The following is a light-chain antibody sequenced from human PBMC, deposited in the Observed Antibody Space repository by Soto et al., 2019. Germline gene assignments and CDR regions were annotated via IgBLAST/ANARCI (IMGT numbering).Light chain of an antibody. J-gene: IGKJ1*01. CDR1: QSIRDT. V-gene: IGKV3-15*01. CDR3: QQYNTWTRT. Sequence: EIVITQSPATLSVSPGGRATLSCRASQSIRDTLAWYQQTPGQAPRLLIYGASPRETGIRAMFRGSGSGPECTRSINSLQYEDVDVAYCQQYNTWTRTFGQGTKVDI. CDR2: GAS.